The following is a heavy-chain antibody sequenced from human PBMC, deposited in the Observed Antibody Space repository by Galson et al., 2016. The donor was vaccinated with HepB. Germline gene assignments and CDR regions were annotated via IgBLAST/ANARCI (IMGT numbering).Heavy chain of an antibody. J-gene: IGHJ3*01. V-gene: IGHV4-4*02. CDR3: ARVLPLLSLSGRSEKYDVFDV. Sequence: SETLSLTCAVSGGSVSNDTWWSWVRQSPGMGLQWMGEIYHSGRTNYNPSFKSRIAMSLDESKNQFSLELNSLTAADTALYYCARVLPLLSLSGRSEKYDVFDVWGHGTMVTVSS. CDR1: GGSVSNDTW. D-gene: IGHD1-26*01. CDR2: IYHSGRT.